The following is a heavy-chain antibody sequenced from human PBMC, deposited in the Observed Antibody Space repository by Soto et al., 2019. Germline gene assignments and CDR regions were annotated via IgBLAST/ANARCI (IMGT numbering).Heavy chain of an antibody. D-gene: IGHD2-15*01. CDR1: GYTLTELS. Sequence: ASVKVSCKVSGYTLTELSMHWVRQPPGKGLEWMGGFDPEDAETIYARRFQGRVTMTEDTSADTAYMELSSLRSEDTAVYYCAAGVVPYGMHVSGQGTTVTVSS. CDR2: FDPEDAET. J-gene: IGHJ6*02. V-gene: IGHV1-24*01. CDR3: AAGVVPYGMHV.